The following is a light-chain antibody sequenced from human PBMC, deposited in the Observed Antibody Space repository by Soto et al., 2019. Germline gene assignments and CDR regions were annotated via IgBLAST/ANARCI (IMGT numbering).Light chain of an antibody. Sequence: EIVLTQSPATLSLSPGETATLSCRASQSVSNYLAWYQHKPGQAPRLIIYGASNRATGVSARISGSGSGRDFSLTINSLEPEDSAVYYGHQRTNWPSITFGQGTRLEI. CDR3: HQRTNWPSIT. V-gene: IGKV3-11*02. CDR2: GAS. J-gene: IGKJ5*01. CDR1: QSVSNY.